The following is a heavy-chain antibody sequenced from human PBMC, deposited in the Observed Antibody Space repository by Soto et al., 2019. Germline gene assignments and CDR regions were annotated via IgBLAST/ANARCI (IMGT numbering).Heavy chain of an antibody. CDR2: IKQDGSDK. CDR3: ARQTRAPES. V-gene: IGHV3-7*03. CDR1: GFTFSNYW. D-gene: IGHD3-10*01. Sequence: PGGSLRLSCAASGFTFSNYWMTWVRQAPGKGLECVANIKQDGSDKYYVDSVKGRFTISRDNAKNSLYLQMNSLRAEDTAVYYCARQTRAPESWGQGTLVTVSS. J-gene: IGHJ5*02.